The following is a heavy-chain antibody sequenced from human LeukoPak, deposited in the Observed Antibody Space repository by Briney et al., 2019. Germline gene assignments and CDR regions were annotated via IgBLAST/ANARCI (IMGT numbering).Heavy chain of an antibody. CDR2: ISYDGSNK. J-gene: IGHJ4*02. V-gene: IGHV3-30*18. CDR1: GFTFSSYG. D-gene: IGHD3-3*01. CDR3: AKARLYYDFWSGYPPIDY. Sequence: GRSLRLSCAASGFTFSSYGMHWVRQAPGKGLEWVAVISYDGSNKYYADSVKGRFTISRDNSKNTLYLQMNSLRAEDTAVYYCAKARLYYDFWSGYPPIDYWGQGTLVTVSS.